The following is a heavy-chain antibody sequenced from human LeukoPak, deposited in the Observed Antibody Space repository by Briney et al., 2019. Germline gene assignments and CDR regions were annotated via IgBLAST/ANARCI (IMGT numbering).Heavy chain of an antibody. Sequence: PGGSLSLSCAASGFTFSNYGIHWVRQAPGKGLEWVALISYDGSNTWYADSVKGRFTISRDNSKNTLYLQMNSLRAEDTAIYYCARGGGSIAVDRTAYYYYYMDVWGKGTTVTVSS. CDR1: GFTFSNYG. CDR3: ARGGGSIAVDRTAYYYYYMDV. J-gene: IGHJ6*03. D-gene: IGHD6-19*01. CDR2: ISYDGSNT. V-gene: IGHV3-30*04.